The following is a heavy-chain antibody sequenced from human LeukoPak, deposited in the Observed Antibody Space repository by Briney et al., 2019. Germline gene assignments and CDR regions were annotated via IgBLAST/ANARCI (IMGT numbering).Heavy chain of an antibody. J-gene: IGHJ4*02. CDR1: GFTFSSYS. Sequence: GGSLRLSCAASGFTFSSYSMNWVRQAPGKGLEWVSSISSSSSYIYYADSVKGRFTISRDNAKNSLYLQMNSPRAEDTAVYYCARGPPRNPFDYWGQGTLVTVSS. CDR3: ARGPPRNPFDY. CDR2: ISSSSSYI. V-gene: IGHV3-21*01.